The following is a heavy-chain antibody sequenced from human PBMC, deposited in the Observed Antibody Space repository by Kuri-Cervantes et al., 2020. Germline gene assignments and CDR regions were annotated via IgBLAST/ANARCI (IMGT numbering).Heavy chain of an antibody. CDR2: ISSSSSTI. J-gene: IGHJ6*02. V-gene: IGHV3-48*01. Sequence: ETLSLTCAASGFTFSSYGMHWVRQAPGKGLEWVSYISSSSSTIYYADSVKGRFTISRDNAKNTLYLQMNSLRAEDTAVYYCARGPLLMIYYYGMDVWGQGTTVTVSS. CDR1: GFTFSSYG. CDR3: ARGPLLMIYYYGMDV. D-gene: IGHD2/OR15-2a*01.